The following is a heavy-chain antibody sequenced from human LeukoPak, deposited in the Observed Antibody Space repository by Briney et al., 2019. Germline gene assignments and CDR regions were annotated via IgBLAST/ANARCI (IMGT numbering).Heavy chain of an antibody. Sequence: KPGGSLRLSCTASGFTFGDYAMSWVSQPPGKGLEWVSCISTGGSYIYYADSVKGRFTISRDNAKNSLYLQMNSLRAEDTAVYYCAKDMIAAADILYFQHWGQGTLVTVSS. D-gene: IGHD6-13*01. CDR2: ISTGGSYI. CDR3: AKDMIAAADILYFQH. V-gene: IGHV3-21*04. CDR1: GFTFGDYA. J-gene: IGHJ1*01.